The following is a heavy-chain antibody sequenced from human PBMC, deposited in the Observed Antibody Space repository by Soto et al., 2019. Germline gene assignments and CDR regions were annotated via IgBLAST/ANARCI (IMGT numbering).Heavy chain of an antibody. J-gene: IGHJ6*02. Sequence: QVHLVESGGGVVQPGRSLRLSCAASGFTFSNYAMHWVRQAPGKGLEWVAVISYDGSRKYYADSVKGRFTISRDNSKNTLYLQMNGLGAEDTALFYCAKTLDTAMVSTYFYAIDVWGQGATVTVSS. CDR3: AKTLDTAMVSTYFYAIDV. CDR2: ISYDGSRK. CDR1: GFTFSNYA. D-gene: IGHD5-18*01. V-gene: IGHV3-30*18.